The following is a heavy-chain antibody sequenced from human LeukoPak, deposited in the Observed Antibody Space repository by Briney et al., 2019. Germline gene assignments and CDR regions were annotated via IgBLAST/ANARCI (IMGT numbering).Heavy chain of an antibody. D-gene: IGHD3-22*01. CDR3: VRDPAAYYYDSTFDY. J-gene: IGHJ4*02. CDR1: GFTFSDHA. Sequence: GESLRLSCSASGFTFSDHAMHWARQAPGKGLEFVAAISSNGGTTYHADSVEGRFAISRDNSKNTLFLQMTFLRIEDTAVYYCVRDPAAYYYDSTFDYWGQGTLVTVSA. CDR2: ISSNGGTT. V-gene: IGHV3-64D*09.